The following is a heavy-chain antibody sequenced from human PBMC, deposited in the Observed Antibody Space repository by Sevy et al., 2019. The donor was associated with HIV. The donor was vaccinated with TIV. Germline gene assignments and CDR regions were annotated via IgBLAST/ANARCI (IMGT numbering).Heavy chain of an antibody. Sequence: GGSLRLSCAASGFTFSSYSMIWVRQAPGKGLEWVSYISSSRYTIYYADSVTGRFTISRDNVKNSLYLQMNSLRAEDTAVYYCARGPRWYYFDYWGQGTLVTVSS. CDR1: GFTFSSYS. CDR3: ARGPRWYYFDY. CDR2: ISSSRYTI. D-gene: IGHD2-15*01. V-gene: IGHV3-48*01. J-gene: IGHJ4*02.